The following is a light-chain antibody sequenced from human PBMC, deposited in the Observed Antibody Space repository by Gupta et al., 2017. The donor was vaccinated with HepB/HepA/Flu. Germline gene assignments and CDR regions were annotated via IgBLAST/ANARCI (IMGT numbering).Light chain of an antibody. CDR2: GAS. CDR3: QQYINMYT. CDR1: QSVSTK. Sequence: EIVITQSPATLSMSPGERATLSCRASQSVSTKLYWYQQKPGQAPRLLIYGASTSATGVPARFSGSGSGTEFTLTSGSRQSEDSAVYYWQQYINMYTFGQGTILEIK. V-gene: IGKV3-15*01. J-gene: IGKJ2*01.